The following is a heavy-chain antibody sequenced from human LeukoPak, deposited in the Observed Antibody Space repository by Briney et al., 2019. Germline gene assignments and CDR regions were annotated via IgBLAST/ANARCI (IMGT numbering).Heavy chain of an antibody. CDR3: ASDKYPGGYSYGHHDAFDI. D-gene: IGHD5-18*01. CDR1: GGSISNGGYY. V-gene: IGHV4-31*03. J-gene: IGHJ3*02. Sequence: SETLSLTCTVSGGSISNGGYYWSWIRQHPGKGLEWIGSIYYSGSTSYNPSLKSRVTISVDKSKNQFSLKLSSVTAADTAVYYCASDKYPGGYSYGHHDAFDIWGQGTMVTVSS. CDR2: IYYSGST.